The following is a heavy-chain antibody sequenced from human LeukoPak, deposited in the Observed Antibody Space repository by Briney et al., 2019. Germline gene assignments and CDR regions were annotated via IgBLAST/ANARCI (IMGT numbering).Heavy chain of an antibody. Sequence: GGSLRLSCAASGFTFYDYTMHWVRHAPGKGVEWVSLISWDGGSTYYADSVKGGFTISRDNSKNSLYLQMNSLRTEDTALYYCAKDMGRWFQRYFDWPPGYWGQGTLVTVSS. CDR3: AKDMGRWFQRYFDWPPGY. CDR1: GFTFYDYT. J-gene: IGHJ4*02. CDR2: ISWDGGST. D-gene: IGHD3-9*01. V-gene: IGHV3-43*01.